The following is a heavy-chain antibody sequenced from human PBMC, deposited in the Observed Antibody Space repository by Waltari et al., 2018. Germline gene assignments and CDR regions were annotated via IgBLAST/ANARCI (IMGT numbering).Heavy chain of an antibody. D-gene: IGHD3-10*01. CDR1: GFTFSRYW. Sequence: EVQLVESGGGLVQPGGSLRLSCAASGFTFSRYWMHWVRQAPGKGLVWVSRINSDGSSTSYADSVKGRFTISRDNAKNTLYLQMNSLRAEDTAVYYCASYYYGSGSYYNNWGQGTLVTVSS. J-gene: IGHJ4*02. CDR3: ASYYYGSGSYYNN. CDR2: INSDGSST. V-gene: IGHV3-74*01.